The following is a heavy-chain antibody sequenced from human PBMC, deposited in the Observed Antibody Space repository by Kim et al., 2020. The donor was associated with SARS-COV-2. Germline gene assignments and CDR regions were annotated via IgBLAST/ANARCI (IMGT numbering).Heavy chain of an antibody. CDR2: INAGNGDT. Sequence: ASVKVSCKTSGYTFTTYAMHWVRQAPGQRLEWMGWINAGNGDTKYSQRFQGRVTITRDTSASTVYMELSSLRSEDTAIYYCARRDSGRIFYFEYWGQGTLVTVSS. CDR1: GYTFTTYA. D-gene: IGHD3-10*01. J-gene: IGHJ4*02. V-gene: IGHV1-3*01. CDR3: ARRDSGRIFYFEY.